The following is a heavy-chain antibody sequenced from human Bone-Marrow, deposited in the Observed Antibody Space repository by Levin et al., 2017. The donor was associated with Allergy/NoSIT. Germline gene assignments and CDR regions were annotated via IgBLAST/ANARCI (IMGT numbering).Heavy chain of an antibody. CDR3: ARGTSLRFFDF. CDR2: ILPIFKTA. Sequence: SVKVSCKPSGGTFSTYGFYWVRQAPGQGLEWMGGILPIFKTAHHSPKFQGRATFTAEESTTTAYMELTSLRSEDTAVYYCARGTSLRFFDFWGQGTLVTVSS. V-gene: IGHV1-69*13. D-gene: IGHD3-3*01. CDR1: GGTFSTYG. J-gene: IGHJ4*02.